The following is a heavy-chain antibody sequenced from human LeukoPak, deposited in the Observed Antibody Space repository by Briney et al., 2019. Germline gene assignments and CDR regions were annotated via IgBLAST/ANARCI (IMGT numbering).Heavy chain of an antibody. V-gene: IGHV1-18*01. CDR2: ISAYNGNT. D-gene: IGHD3-10*01. CDR1: GYTFTSYG. Sequence: ASVKVSCKASGYTFTSYGISWVRQAPGQGLEWMGWISAYNGNTNYAQKLQGRVTMTTDPSTSTAYMELRSLRSDDTAVYYCARVKVWFGEFHHFDYWGQGTLVTVSS. J-gene: IGHJ4*02. CDR3: ARVKVWFGEFHHFDY.